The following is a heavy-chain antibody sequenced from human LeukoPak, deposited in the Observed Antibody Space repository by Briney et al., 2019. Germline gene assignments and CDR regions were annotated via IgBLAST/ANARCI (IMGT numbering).Heavy chain of an antibody. CDR2: IYHTGSPT. CDR1: GGSISTHY. V-gene: IGHV4-59*11. CDR3: TRGFVVAGTHYYYFYAMDV. D-gene: IGHD2-15*01. Sequence: SETLSLTCTVSGGSISTHYWGWIRQPPGKGLEWIGYIYHTGSPTNYNPSLKSRVTISVDTSKNLFSLKLNSVTAADTAMYYCTRGFVVAGTHYYYFYAMDVWGHGTTVTVSS. J-gene: IGHJ6*02.